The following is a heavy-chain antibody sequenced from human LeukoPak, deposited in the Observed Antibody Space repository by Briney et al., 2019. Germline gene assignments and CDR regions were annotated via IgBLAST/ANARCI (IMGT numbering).Heavy chain of an antibody. CDR3: ARAGGDYYYYYYMDV. J-gene: IGHJ6*03. CDR2: IYYSGST. D-gene: IGHD4-17*01. CDR1: GCSISSYY. Sequence: PSETLSLTCTVSGCSISSYYWSWIRQPPGKGLEWIGYIYYSGSTNYNPSLKSRVTISVDTSKNQFSLKLSSVTAADTAVYYCARAGGDYYYYYYMDVWGKGTTVTVSS. V-gene: IGHV4-59*01.